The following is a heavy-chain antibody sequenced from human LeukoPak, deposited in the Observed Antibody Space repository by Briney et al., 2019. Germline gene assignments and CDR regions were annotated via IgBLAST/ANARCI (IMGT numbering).Heavy chain of an antibody. Sequence: SETLSLTCTVSGGSINSYYWSWIRQTPGKRLEWIGYMYYSGSTNYNPSLKSRVTISLDTSRNQVSLKLGSVTPADTAVYYCARFKGGYYYDSSGIDYWGQGTLVTVSS. CDR3: ARFKGGYYYDSSGIDY. D-gene: IGHD3-22*01. CDR2: MYYSGST. CDR1: GGSINSYY. V-gene: IGHV4-59*01. J-gene: IGHJ4*02.